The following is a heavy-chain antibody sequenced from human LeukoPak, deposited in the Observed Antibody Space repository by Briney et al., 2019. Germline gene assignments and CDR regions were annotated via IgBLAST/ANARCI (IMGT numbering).Heavy chain of an antibody. CDR2: IGTAGDT. Sequence: GGSLRLSCAASGFTFSSYGMHWVRQATGKGLEWVSAIGTAGDTYYPGSVKGRFTISRENAKNSLYLQMNSLRAGDTAVYYCARGLYCSGGSCYVDYYFDYWGQGTLVTVSS. J-gene: IGHJ4*02. V-gene: IGHV3-13*01. CDR3: ARGLYCSGGSCYVDYYFDY. D-gene: IGHD2-15*01. CDR1: GFTFSSYG.